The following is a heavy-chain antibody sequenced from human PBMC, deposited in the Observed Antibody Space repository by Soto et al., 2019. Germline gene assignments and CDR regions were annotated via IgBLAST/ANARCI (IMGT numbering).Heavy chain of an antibody. CDR2: ISSSSSYI. Sequence: GGSLRLSCAASGFTFSSYSMDWVRQAPGKGLEWVSSISSSSSYIYYADSVKGRFTISRDNAKNSLYLQMNSLRVEDTAVYYCARSSAVADEEYYYYGMDVWGQGTTVTVSS. D-gene: IGHD6-19*01. J-gene: IGHJ6*02. V-gene: IGHV3-21*01. CDR1: GFTFSSYS. CDR3: ARSSAVADEEYYYYGMDV.